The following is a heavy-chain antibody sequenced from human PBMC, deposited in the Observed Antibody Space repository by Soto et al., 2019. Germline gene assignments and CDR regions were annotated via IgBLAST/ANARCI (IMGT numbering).Heavy chain of an antibody. CDR3: YDGTGYYQLDS. V-gene: IGHV4-59*01. Sequence: PSESLPLTCTVCGGASNNYCWSLIRQTPGKGLEWIANIYHSGRSNYNPSLKSRVIISVDTPNNQFSLTLTSVTAARGGADHYYDGTGYYQLDSWGQVTRVACSA. CDR2: IYHSGRS. D-gene: IGHD3-22*01. J-gene: IGHJ4*02. CDR1: GGASNNYC.